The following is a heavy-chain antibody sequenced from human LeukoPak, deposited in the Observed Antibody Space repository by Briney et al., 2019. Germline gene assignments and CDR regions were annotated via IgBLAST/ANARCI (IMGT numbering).Heavy chain of an antibody. Sequence: SETLSLTCTVSGGSISSYYWSWIRQPPGKGLEWIGYIYYSGSTNYNPSLKSRVTISVDTSKNQFSLKLSSVPAADTAVYYCARTTRADMQSGRTHAFDIWGQGTMVTVSS. V-gene: IGHV4-59*01. CDR1: GGSISSYY. D-gene: IGHD3-9*01. CDR2: IYYSGST. CDR3: ARTTRADMQSGRTHAFDI. J-gene: IGHJ3*02.